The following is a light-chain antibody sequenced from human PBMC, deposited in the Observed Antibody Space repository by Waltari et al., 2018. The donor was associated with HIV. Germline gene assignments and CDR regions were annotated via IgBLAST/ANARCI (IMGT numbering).Light chain of an antibody. CDR2: DAS. V-gene: IGLV2-14*03. CDR3: SSFSITSTLVV. J-gene: IGLJ2*01. Sequence: QSALPQPASVSGSPAQSITIPCTATSSDLGGYNYLSWYQQHPGKAPKLMIFDASNRTSGISNRFSGSKSGNTASLTISGLQADDEAHYFCSSFSITSTLVVFGGGTKLTVL. CDR1: SSDLGGYNY.